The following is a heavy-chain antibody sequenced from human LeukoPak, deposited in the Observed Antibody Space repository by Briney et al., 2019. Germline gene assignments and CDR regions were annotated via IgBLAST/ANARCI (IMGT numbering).Heavy chain of an antibody. D-gene: IGHD6-19*01. J-gene: IGHJ4*02. CDR2: INPSGGST. V-gene: IGHV1-46*01. CDR3: ARVVAVAGRDYFDY. CDR1: GYTFTSYY. Sequence: GAPVKVSCKASGYTFTSYYMHWVRQAPGQGLEWMGIINPSGGSTSYAQKFQGRVTMTRDMSTSAVYMELSSLRSEDTAVYYCARVVAVAGRDYFDYWGQGTLVTVSS.